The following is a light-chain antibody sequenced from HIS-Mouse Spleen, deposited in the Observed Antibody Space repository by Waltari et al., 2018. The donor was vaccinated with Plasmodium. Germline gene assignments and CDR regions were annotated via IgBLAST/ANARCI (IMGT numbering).Light chain of an antibody. CDR3: NSRDSSGNHWV. Sequence: SSDLTQDPAVSVALGQTVRITCQGDSLRSYYASWYQQKPGQAPVRVIYGKNNLPSGIPDRFSGSSSGNTASLTITGAQAEDEADYYCNSRDSSGNHWVFGGGTKLTFL. CDR1: SLRSYY. J-gene: IGLJ3*02. CDR2: GKN. V-gene: IGLV3-19*01.